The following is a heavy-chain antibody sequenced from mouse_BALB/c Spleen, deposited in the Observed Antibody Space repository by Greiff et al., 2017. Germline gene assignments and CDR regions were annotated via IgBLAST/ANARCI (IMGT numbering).Heavy chain of an antibody. V-gene: IGHV5-12-2*01. J-gene: IGHJ2*01. D-gene: IGHD4-1*01. CDR3: ARHRTGTPFDY. Sequence: EVQLVESGGGLVQPGGSLKLSCAASGFTFSSYTMSWVRQTPEKRLEWVAYISNGGGSTYYPDTVKGRFTISRDNAKNTLYLQMSSLKSEDTAMYYCARHRTGTPFDYWGQGTTLTVSS. CDR1: GFTFSSYT. CDR2: ISNGGGST.